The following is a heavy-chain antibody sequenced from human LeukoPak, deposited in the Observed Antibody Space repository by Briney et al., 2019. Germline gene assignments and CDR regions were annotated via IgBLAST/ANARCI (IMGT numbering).Heavy chain of an antibody. CDR3: AKAHGTYYYDSSGRNWFDP. J-gene: IGHJ5*02. CDR2: INPNSGGT. V-gene: IGHV1-2*02. Sequence: ASVKVSCKASGYIFTGYYLHWVRQAPGQGLEWMGWINPNSGGTNCAQKFQGRVTMTRDTSISTAYMELSRLRSDDTAVYYCAKAHGTYYYDSSGRNWFDPWGQGTLVTVSS. D-gene: IGHD3-22*01. CDR1: GYIFTGYY.